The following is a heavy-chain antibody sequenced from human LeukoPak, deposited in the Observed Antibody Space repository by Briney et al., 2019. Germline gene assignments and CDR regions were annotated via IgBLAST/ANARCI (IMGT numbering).Heavy chain of an antibody. CDR2: IKQDEGEK. CDR1: GFSFSSYW. Sequence: GGSLRLSCAASGFSFSSYWMSWVRQAPGKGLEWVANIKQDEGEKYYMDSVRGRFTISRDNAKNSLYLQMNSLRAEDTAVYYCAREASLNYMDVWGKGTTVTVSS. V-gene: IGHV3-7*01. CDR3: AREASLNYMDV. J-gene: IGHJ6*03.